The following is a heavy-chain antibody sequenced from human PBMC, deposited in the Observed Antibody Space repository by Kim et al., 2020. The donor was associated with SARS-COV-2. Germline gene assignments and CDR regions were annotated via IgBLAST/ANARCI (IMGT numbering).Heavy chain of an antibody. CDR3: ADPRQPDY. CDR2: GETT. Sequence: GETTRYHDPGKSRLTISGDNSKNGLYLQMSSLRAEDAAIYYCADPRQPDYWGQGTLVTVSS. V-gene: IGHV3-23*01. J-gene: IGHJ4*02. D-gene: IGHD6-13*01.